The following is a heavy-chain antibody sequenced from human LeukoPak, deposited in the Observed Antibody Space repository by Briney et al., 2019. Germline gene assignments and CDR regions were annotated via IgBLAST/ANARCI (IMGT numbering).Heavy chain of an antibody. D-gene: IGHD3-10*01. Sequence: GGSLRLSCAASGFNFGSYSMTWVRQAPGKGLEWVSVISADSAATFYADSVKGRFTISRDNGRNTVLLQMSSLRAEDTALYYCARKSASGNYPLDYWGQGTLVTVSS. J-gene: IGHJ4*02. V-gene: IGHV3-23*01. CDR3: ARKSASGNYPLDY. CDR2: ISADSAAT. CDR1: GFNFGSYS.